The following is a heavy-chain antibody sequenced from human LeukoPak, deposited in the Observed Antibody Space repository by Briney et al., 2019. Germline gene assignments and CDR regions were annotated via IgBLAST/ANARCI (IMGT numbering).Heavy chain of an antibody. V-gene: IGHV3-74*01. CDR2: INSDGSST. J-gene: IGHJ4*02. Sequence: GGSLRLSCAASGFTFSGYWMHRVRQAPGKGLVWVSRINSDGSSTTYADSVKGRFTISRDNAKNTLYLQMNSLRAEDTAVYYCARVYYDILTGRYYFDYWGQGTLVTVSS. CDR1: GFTFSGYW. D-gene: IGHD3-9*01. CDR3: ARVYYDILTGRYYFDY.